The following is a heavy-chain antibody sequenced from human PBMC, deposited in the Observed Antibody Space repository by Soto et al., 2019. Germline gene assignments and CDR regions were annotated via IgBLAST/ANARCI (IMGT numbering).Heavy chain of an antibody. Sequence: ASVKVSCKASGFTFTSSAMQWLRQARGQRLEWIGWIVVGSGNTNCAQKFQERVTITRDMSTSTAYMELSSLRSEDTAVYYCAAIPYYDTLTGPFDYWGQGALVTVSS. J-gene: IGHJ4*02. CDR1: GFTFTSSA. D-gene: IGHD3-9*01. CDR3: AAIPYYDTLTGPFDY. CDR2: IVVGSGNT. V-gene: IGHV1-58*02.